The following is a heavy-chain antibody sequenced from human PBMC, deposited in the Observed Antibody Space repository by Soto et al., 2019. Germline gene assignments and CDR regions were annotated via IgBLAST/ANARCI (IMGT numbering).Heavy chain of an antibody. CDR3: ARARYSGYDLDY. D-gene: IGHD5-12*01. CDR1: GGSISSSNW. CDR2: IYHSGST. Sequence: PSETLSLTCAVSGGSISSSNWWSWVRQPPGKGLEWIGEIYHSGSTNYNPSLKSRVTISVDKSKNQFSLKLSSVTAADTAVYYCARARYSGYDLDYWGQGTMVTVYS. J-gene: IGHJ4*02. V-gene: IGHV4-4*02.